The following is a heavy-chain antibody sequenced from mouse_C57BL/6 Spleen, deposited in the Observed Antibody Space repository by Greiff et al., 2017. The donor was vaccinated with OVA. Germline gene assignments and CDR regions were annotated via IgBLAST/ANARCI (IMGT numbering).Heavy chain of an antibody. CDR3: ARDGLRQGFDY. CDR1: GYTFTSYW. J-gene: IGHJ2*01. D-gene: IGHD2-4*01. Sequence: QVQLQQPGAELVRPGSSVKLSCKASGYTFTSYWMDWVKQRPGQGLEWIGNIYPSDSETHYNQKFKDKATLTVDKSSSTAYMQLSSLTSEDSAVYYCARDGLRQGFDYWGQGTTLTVSS. V-gene: IGHV1-61*01. CDR2: IYPSDSET.